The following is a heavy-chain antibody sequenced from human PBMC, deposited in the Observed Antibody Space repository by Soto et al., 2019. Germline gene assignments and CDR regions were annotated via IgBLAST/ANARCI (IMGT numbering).Heavy chain of an antibody. J-gene: IGHJ4*02. Sequence: EVQLVESGGGLVKPGGSLRLSCAASGFTFSSYSMNWVPQAPGKGLEWVSSISSSSSYIYYADSVKVRFTISRDNAKNSLYLQMNSLRAEDTAVYYCAREPQTKIRFPDYWGQGTLVTVSS. V-gene: IGHV3-21*01. CDR2: ISSSSSYI. D-gene: IGHD2-8*01. CDR3: AREPQTKIRFPDY. CDR1: GFTFSSYS.